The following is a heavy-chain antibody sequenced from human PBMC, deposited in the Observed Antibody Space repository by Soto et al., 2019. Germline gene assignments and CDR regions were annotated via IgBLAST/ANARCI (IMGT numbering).Heavy chain of an antibody. J-gene: IGHJ6*02. CDR3: ARDYSSSTPDAYV. CDR1: GFTFSSYG. D-gene: IGHD6-6*01. CDR2: IWYDGSNK. V-gene: IGHV3-33*01. Sequence: QVQLVESGGGVVQPGRSLRLSCAASGFTFSSYGMHWVRQAPGKGLEWVAVIWYDGSNKYYADSVKGRFTISRDNSKNTLYLQMNSLRAEDTAVYYCARDYSSSTPDAYVWGQGTTVTVSS.